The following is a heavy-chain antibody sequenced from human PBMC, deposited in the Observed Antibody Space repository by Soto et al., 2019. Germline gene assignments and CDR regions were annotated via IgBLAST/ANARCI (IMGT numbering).Heavy chain of an antibody. CDR3: ARGGNDAFDI. CDR2: IYYSGST. J-gene: IGHJ3*02. CDR1: GGSISSGGYY. V-gene: IGHV4-31*03. D-gene: IGHD2-15*01. Sequence: SETLSLTCTVSGGSISSGGYYWSWIRQHPGKGLEWIGYIYYSGSTYYNPSLKSRVTISVDTSKNQFSLKLSSVTAADTAVYYCARGGNDAFDIWGQGTMVTVSS.